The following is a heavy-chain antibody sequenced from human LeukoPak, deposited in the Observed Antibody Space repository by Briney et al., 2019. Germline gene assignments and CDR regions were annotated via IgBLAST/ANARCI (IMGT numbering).Heavy chain of an antibody. J-gene: IGHJ4*02. CDR2: TYYRSKWYN. CDR1: GDSVSSKSAG. Sequence: SQTLSLTCAISGDSVSSKSAGWNWIRQSPSRGLEWLGRTYYRSKWYNDFGPSVRNRISINPDTSKNQFSLQLNSVTPEDTAVYYCARVNSWTEEPDTGFDYWGQGILVTVSS. D-gene: IGHD1-14*01. CDR3: ARVNSWTEEPDTGFDY. V-gene: IGHV6-1*01.